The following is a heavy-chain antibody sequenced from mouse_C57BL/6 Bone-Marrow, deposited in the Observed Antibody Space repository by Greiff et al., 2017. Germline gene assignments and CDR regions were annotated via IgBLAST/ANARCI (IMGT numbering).Heavy chain of an antibody. CDR2: ISNGGGST. CDR3: ARRGDPYYFDY. CDR1: GFTFSDYY. Sequence: DVMLVESGGGLVQPGGSLKLSCAASGFTFSDYYMYWVRQTPEKRLEWVAYISNGGGSTYYPDTVKGRFTISRDNAKNSLYLQMSRLKSEDTAMYYCARRGDPYYFDYGGQGTTLTVSS. V-gene: IGHV5-12*01. D-gene: IGHD2-13*01. J-gene: IGHJ2*01.